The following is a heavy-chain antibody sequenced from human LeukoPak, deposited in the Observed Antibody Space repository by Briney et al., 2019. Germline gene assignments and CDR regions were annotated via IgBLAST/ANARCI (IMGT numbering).Heavy chain of an antibody. CDR2: INPNSGDA. CDR3: ARGSSVRDWFDL. CDR1: GYTFTGYF. D-gene: IGHD1-1*01. Sequence: ASVKVSCKASGYTFTGYFMNWVRQAPGQGLEWMGWINPNSGDANYAQKFQGRVTMTRDTSISTAYMELSSLTSDDTAVYYCARGSSVRDWFDLWGQGTLATASS. V-gene: IGHV1-2*02. J-gene: IGHJ5*02.